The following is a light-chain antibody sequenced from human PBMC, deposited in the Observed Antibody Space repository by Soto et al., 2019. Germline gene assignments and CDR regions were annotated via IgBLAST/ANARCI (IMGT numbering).Light chain of an antibody. CDR2: DAS. Sequence: EIVLTQSPDTLSLSPGERATLSCRASQSVRSERLAWYQQKPGQAPRLVIFDASSRATGIPERFSGSGPGTDFTLTITRLEPEDFAVYYCQEYDGSPITFGLGTRLEIK. V-gene: IGKV3-20*01. CDR3: QEYDGSPIT. CDR1: QSVRSER. J-gene: IGKJ5*01.